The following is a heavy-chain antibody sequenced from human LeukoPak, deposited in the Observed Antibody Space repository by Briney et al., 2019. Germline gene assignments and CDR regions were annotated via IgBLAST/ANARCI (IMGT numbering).Heavy chain of an antibody. J-gene: IGHJ4*02. CDR3: AKGPWFGELLSYD. CDR2: ISGSGGST. Sequence: GGSLRLSCAASGFTFSSYAMSWVRQAPGKGLEWVSAISGSGGSTYYADSVKGRFTISRDNSKNTLYLQMNSLRAEDTAIYYCAKGPWFGELLSYDWGQGTLVTVSS. V-gene: IGHV3-23*01. CDR1: GFTFSSYA. D-gene: IGHD3-10*01.